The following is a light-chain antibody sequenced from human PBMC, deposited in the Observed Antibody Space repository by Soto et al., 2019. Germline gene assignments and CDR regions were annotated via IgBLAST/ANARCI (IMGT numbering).Light chain of an antibody. V-gene: IGKV1-17*01. Sequence: DIPMTQSPSSLSASVGDRVTITCRASQGIGNDLGWYQQKPGKAPKRLIYAASSLQSGVPSRFSGSVSGTEFTLTISSLQPEDFATYYCLQHNSYPYTFGQGTKLEIK. CDR3: LQHNSYPYT. J-gene: IGKJ2*01. CDR1: QGIGND. CDR2: AAS.